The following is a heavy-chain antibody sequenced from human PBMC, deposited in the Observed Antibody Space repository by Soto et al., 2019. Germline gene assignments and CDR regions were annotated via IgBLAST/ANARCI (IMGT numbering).Heavy chain of an antibody. D-gene: IGHD2-15*01. V-gene: IGHV1-69*06. CDR2: TGSGTGPG. CDR3: ERRESGGFYRFFDS. J-gene: IGHJ4*02. Sequence: GASVKVSCKASGGSLSTNPISWVRQAPGQGLEWMGGTGSGTGPGNHAQKFQGRLTVTADKSTSTVYMELTNLSSEDTAVYYCERRESGGFYRFFDSWGQGTLVTVSS. CDR1: GGSLSTNP.